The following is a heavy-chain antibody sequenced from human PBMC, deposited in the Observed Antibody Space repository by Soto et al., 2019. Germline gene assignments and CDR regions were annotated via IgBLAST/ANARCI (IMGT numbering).Heavy chain of an antibody. Sequence: PSETLSLTCTVSGGSISSYYWSWIHQHPGKGLEWIGYIYYSGSTYYNPSLKSRVTISVDTSKNQFSLKLSSVTAADTAVYYCARTQITMVRGVTLNWFDPWGQGTLVTVSS. J-gene: IGHJ5*02. V-gene: IGHV4-59*06. CDR1: GGSISSYY. CDR2: IYYSGST. CDR3: ARTQITMVRGVTLNWFDP. D-gene: IGHD3-10*01.